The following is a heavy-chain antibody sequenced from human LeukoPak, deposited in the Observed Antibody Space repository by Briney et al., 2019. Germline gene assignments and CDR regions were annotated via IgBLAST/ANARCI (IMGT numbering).Heavy chain of an antibody. CDR1: GGSISSGGYS. Sequence: SETLSLTCAVSGGSISSGGYSWSWIRQPPGKGLEWIGCIYHSGSTYYNPSLKSRVTISVDRSKNQFSLKLSSVTAADTAVYYCAGAKIGAFDIWGQGTMVTVSS. CDR3: AGAKIGAFDI. V-gene: IGHV4-30-2*01. D-gene: IGHD2-21*01. CDR2: IYHSGST. J-gene: IGHJ3*02.